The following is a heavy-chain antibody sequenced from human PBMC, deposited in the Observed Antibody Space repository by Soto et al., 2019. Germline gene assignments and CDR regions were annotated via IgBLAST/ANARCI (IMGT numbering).Heavy chain of an antibody. Sequence: GGSLRLSCAASGFTFSSYAMSWVRQAPGKGLEWVSAISGSGGSTYYADSVKGRFTISRDNSKNTLYLQMNSLRAEDTAVYYCAKDNVQSGSGAHPGWYFDLWGRGTLVTVSS. CDR1: GFTFSSYA. CDR2: ISGSGGST. D-gene: IGHD1-26*01. CDR3: AKDNVQSGSGAHPGWYFDL. J-gene: IGHJ2*01. V-gene: IGHV3-23*01.